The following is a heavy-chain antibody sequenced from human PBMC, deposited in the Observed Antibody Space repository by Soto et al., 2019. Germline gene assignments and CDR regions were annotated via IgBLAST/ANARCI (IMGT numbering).Heavy chain of an antibody. Sequence: QVQLVESGGGVVQPGRSLRLTCAASGFTCSSNGMHWVRQAPGKGLEWVALVAYEGSKTYYGDSVRGRFTISRDNSENTLYLQMNSLRAEDTSVYYCARWVGGSMYDNSGKYDSWGQGTLVTVSS. CDR3: ARWVGGSMYDNSGKYDS. V-gene: IGHV3-30*03. J-gene: IGHJ5*01. CDR2: VAYEGSKT. CDR1: GFTCSSNG. D-gene: IGHD3-22*01.